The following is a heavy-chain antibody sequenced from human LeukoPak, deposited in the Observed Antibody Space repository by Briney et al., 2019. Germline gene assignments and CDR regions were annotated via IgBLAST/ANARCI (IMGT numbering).Heavy chain of an antibody. Sequence: PSETLSLTYSVSGYSISNGYYWGWVRQPPGTGLEWIGSIYQSGSTYYNPSLKGRVTMTVDTSKNQFSLNLSSVTAADTAVYYCARGRGSSWYYFDSWGQGTLVTVSS. CDR3: ARGRGSSWYYFDS. D-gene: IGHD6-13*01. CDR1: GYSISNGYY. J-gene: IGHJ4*02. CDR2: IYQSGST. V-gene: IGHV4-38-2*02.